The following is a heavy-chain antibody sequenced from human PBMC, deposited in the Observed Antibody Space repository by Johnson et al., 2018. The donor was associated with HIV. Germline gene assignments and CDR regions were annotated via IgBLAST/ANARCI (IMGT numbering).Heavy chain of an antibody. Sequence: VQLVESGGGLVQPGGSLRLSCAASGFTFSSYAMSWVRQAPGKGLEWVSDISGSGGSTYYAASVKGRFTISKDNSKNTLYLQMTSLRAEDTAVYYCARERLLESSGYLAVWGQGTMVTVSS. D-gene: IGHD3-22*01. J-gene: IGHJ3*01. CDR2: ISGSGGST. CDR3: ARERLLESSGYLAV. CDR1: GFTFSSYA. V-gene: IGHV3-23*04.